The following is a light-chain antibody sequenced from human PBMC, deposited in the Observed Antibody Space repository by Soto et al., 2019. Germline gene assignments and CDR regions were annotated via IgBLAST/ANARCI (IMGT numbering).Light chain of an antibody. V-gene: IGLV2-14*03. CDR1: SSDVGGYNL. CDR2: DVF. CDR3: CSYAGRFIWL. Sequence: QSALTQTASVSGSPGQSITMSCTGTSSDVGGYNLVSWYQQYPGEVPKLIIYDVFKRPSGVPDRFSGSKSGNTASLTISGLQGDDEADFYCCSYAGRFIWLFGGGTKVTVL. J-gene: IGLJ3*02.